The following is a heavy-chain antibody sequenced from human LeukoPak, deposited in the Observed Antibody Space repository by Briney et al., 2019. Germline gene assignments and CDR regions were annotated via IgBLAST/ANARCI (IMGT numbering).Heavy chain of an antibody. D-gene: IGHD6-19*01. CDR1: GFTFDDYA. Sequence: PGGSLRLSCAASGFTFDDYAMHWVRQAPGKGLEWVSGISWNSGSMGYADSVKGRFTISRDNAKNSLYLQMNSLRAEDTALYYCAKDTDSSGWYSDYWGQGTLVTVSS. J-gene: IGHJ4*02. CDR3: AKDTDSSGWYSDY. CDR2: ISWNSGSM. V-gene: IGHV3-9*01.